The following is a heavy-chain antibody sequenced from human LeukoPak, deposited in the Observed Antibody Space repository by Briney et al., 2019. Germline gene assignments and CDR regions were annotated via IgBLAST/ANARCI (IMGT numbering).Heavy chain of an antibody. CDR1: GFTFSSYG. J-gene: IGHJ4*02. V-gene: IGHV3-30*18. D-gene: IGHD2-2*02. CDR3: AKGDCSSTSCYTFDY. CDR2: ISYDGSNK. Sequence: PGGSLRLSCAAPGFTFSSYGMHWVRQAPGKGLEWVAAISYDGSNKYYADSVKGRFTISRDNSKNTLYLQMNSLRAEDTAVYYCAKGDCSSTSCYTFDYWGQGTLVTVSS.